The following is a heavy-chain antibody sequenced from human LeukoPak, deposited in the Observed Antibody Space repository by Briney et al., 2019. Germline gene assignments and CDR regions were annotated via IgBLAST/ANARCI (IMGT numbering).Heavy chain of an antibody. CDR1: GFTFSSYG. J-gene: IGHJ4*02. CDR2: ISYDGSNK. CDR3: ARVDSSSSFYY. V-gene: IGHV3-30*03. Sequence: PGGSLRLSCAASGFTFSSYGMHWVRQAPGKGLEWVAVISYDGSNKYYADSVKGRFTISRDNSKNTLYLQMNSLRAEDTAVYYCARVDSSSSFYYWGQGTLVTVSS. D-gene: IGHD6-6*01.